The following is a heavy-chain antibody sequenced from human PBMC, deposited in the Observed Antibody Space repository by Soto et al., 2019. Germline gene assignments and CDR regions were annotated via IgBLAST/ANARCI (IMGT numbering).Heavy chain of an antibody. Sequence: QLQLQESGPGLVKPSETLSLTCTVSGGSISSSSVYWGWIRQPPGKGLEWIGNIYYRGSTYYNPSLKSRVTISVDTTKTQFSLKLSFVTAADTAVYYCARLRAGAFDIWGQGTMVTVSS. D-gene: IGHD3-10*01. CDR2: IYYRGST. CDR1: GGSISSSSVY. V-gene: IGHV4-39*01. J-gene: IGHJ3*02. CDR3: ARLRAGAFDI.